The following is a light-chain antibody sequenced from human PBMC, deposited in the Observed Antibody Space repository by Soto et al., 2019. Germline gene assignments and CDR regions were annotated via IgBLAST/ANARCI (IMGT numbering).Light chain of an antibody. CDR1: SSDVGAYDY. V-gene: IGLV2-8*01. CDR2: EIN. CDR3: SSFAGSNNFPYV. Sequence: QSALTQPPSASGSPGQSVTISCTGTSSDVGAYDYVSWYQQHPGKAPKLMIYEINKRPSGVPDRFSGSKSGNTASLTVSGLQAEEEADYYCSSFAGSNNFPYVFGTGTQLTVL. J-gene: IGLJ1*01.